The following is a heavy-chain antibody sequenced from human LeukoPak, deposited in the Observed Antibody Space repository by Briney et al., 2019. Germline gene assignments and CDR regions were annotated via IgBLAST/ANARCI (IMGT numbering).Heavy chain of an antibody. J-gene: IGHJ5*02. CDR2: INHSGST. D-gene: IGHD3-22*01. Sequence: SETLSLTCAVYGGSFSGYYWSWIRQPPGKGLEWIGEINHSGSTNYNPSLKSRVTISVDTSKNQFSLKLSSVTAADTAVYYCARAPADYYYDSSGYSGWFDPWGQGTLVTVSS. V-gene: IGHV4-34*01. CDR3: ARAPADYYYDSSGYSGWFDP. CDR1: GGSFSGYY.